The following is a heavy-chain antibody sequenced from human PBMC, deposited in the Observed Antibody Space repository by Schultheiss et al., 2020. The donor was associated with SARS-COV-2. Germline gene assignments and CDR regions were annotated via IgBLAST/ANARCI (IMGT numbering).Heavy chain of an antibody. J-gene: IGHJ4*02. CDR3: ASTDFDS. CDR2: ISYDGSNK. V-gene: IGHV3-30-3*01. CDR1: GFTFSSYA. D-gene: IGHD4-11*01. Sequence: GESLKISCAASGFTFSSYAMHWVRQAPGKGLEWVAVISYDGSNKYYADSVKGRFTISRDNAKNSLYLQMNSLRADDTAVYYCASTDFDSWGQGTLVTVSS.